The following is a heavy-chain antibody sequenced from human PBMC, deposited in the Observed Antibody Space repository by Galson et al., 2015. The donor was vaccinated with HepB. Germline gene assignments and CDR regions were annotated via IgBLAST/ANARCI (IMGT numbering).Heavy chain of an antibody. D-gene: IGHD6-13*01. CDR3: ARDMGSSWYRGWFDP. CDR1: GFTVSSNY. V-gene: IGHV3-53*04. Sequence: SLRLSCAASGFTVSSNYMSWVRQAPGKGLEWVSVIYSGGSTYYADSVKGRFTISRHNSKNTLYLQMNSLRAEDTAVYYCARDMGSSWYRGWFDPWGQGTLVTVSS. CDR2: IYSGGST. J-gene: IGHJ5*02.